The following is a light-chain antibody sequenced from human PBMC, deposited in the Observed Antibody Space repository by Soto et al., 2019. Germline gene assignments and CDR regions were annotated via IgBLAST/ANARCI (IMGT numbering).Light chain of an antibody. Sequence: DIQMTQSPSSLSASVGDTDTITCRPSQSISTYLHWYQQKPGKAPNLLIYAASTLQSGVPSRFSGSGSGTDFTLTITCLQSEDFATYYCQQYYSYPRTFGQGTKVDIK. J-gene: IGKJ1*01. CDR1: QSISTY. CDR3: QQYYSYPRT. V-gene: IGKV1-16*01. CDR2: AAS.